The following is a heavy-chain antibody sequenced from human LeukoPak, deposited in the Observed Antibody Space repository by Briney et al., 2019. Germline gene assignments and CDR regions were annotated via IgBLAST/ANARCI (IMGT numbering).Heavy chain of an antibody. CDR1: GFTFSSYA. D-gene: IGHD3-16*01. Sequence: GGSLRLSCAASGFTFSSYAMHWVRQAPGKGLEWVSFIRYDGSNKYYADSVKGRLTISRDDSKNTVYLQMNSLRTEDTAVYYCMGDPGHYWGQGTLVTVSS. J-gene: IGHJ4*02. CDR2: IRYDGSNK. V-gene: IGHV3-30*02. CDR3: MGDPGHY.